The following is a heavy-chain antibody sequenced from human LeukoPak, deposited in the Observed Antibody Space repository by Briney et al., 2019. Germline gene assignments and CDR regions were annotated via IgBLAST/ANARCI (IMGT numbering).Heavy chain of an antibody. Sequence: PGGSLRLSCAAPGFTFSSYGMHWVRQAPGKGLEWVAFIRYDGSNKYYADSVKGRFTISRDNSKNTLYLQMNSLRAEDTAVYYCAKVYPLGFHFDYWGQGTLVTVSS. CDR2: IRYDGSNK. V-gene: IGHV3-30*02. CDR3: AKVYPLGFHFDY. J-gene: IGHJ4*02. D-gene: IGHD7-27*01. CDR1: GFTFSSYG.